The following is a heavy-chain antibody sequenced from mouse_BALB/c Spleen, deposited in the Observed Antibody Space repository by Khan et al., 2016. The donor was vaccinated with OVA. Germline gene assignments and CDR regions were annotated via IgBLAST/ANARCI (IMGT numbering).Heavy chain of an antibody. CDR3: AGLCSSHAMDY. CDR2: ISSGGSYT. D-gene: IGHD3-1*01. J-gene: IGHJ4*01. Sequence: EVELVESGGGLVKPGGSLKLSCAASGFTFSSYAMSWVRQTPEKRLEWVATISSGGSYTYYPDMVKGRVTMSRDNAKNTLYLHCSSLSSEDTAMYYCAGLCSSHAMDYWGQGASVTVSS. CDR1: GFTFSSYA. V-gene: IGHV5-9-3*01.